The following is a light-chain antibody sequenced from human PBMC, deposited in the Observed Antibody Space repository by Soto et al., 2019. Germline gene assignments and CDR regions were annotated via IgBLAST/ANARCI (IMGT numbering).Light chain of an antibody. CDR1: QSVSIN. CDR2: GAS. J-gene: IGKJ4*01. CDR3: QQYNNWPLT. Sequence: EIVITQAPATRSVSPGERATLSCRASQSVSINLAWYQQKAGQAPRLLMYGASTRATGIPARFSGSGSGTEFTLTISSLQSEDFAVYYCQQYNNWPLTFGGGTKVDI. V-gene: IGKV3-15*01.